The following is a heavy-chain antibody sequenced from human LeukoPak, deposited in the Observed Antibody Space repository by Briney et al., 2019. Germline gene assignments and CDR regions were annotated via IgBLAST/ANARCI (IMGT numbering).Heavy chain of an antibody. Sequence: ASVKVSCKAWGYTFTVHYLHWLRQARGQGLEWMGWIKPDSGATNFAQNFQGRVTMTSDTSINTAYMELSSLKSDDTAMYYCARDHDYGPDYWGQGTLVTVSA. D-gene: IGHD4/OR15-4a*01. V-gene: IGHV1-2*02. J-gene: IGHJ4*02. CDR3: ARDHDYGPDY. CDR2: IKPDSGAT. CDR1: GYTFTVHY.